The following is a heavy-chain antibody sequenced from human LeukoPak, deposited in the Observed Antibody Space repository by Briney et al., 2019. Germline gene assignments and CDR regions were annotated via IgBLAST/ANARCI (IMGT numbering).Heavy chain of an antibody. J-gene: IGHJ4*02. D-gene: IGHD1-26*01. Sequence: PSETLSHTCAVYGGSFSGYYWSWIRQPPGKGLEWIGEINHSGSTNYNPSLKSRVTISVDTSKNQFSLKLSSVTAADTAVYYCASGGATTSPGDYWGQGTLVTVSS. CDR2: INHSGST. CDR1: GGSFSGYY. V-gene: IGHV4-34*01. CDR3: ASGGATTSPGDY.